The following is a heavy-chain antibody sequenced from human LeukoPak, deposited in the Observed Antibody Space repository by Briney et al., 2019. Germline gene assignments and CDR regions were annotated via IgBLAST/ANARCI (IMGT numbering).Heavy chain of an antibody. J-gene: IGHJ4*02. V-gene: IGHV3-48*03. CDR2: ITGSGDTI. CDR1: GFTFSSYE. Sequence: GGSLRLSYSASGFTFSSYEMNWVRQAPGKGLEWISYITGSGDTIYYADSVKGRFTISRDNAKNSLFLQMNSLTADDTAVYYCARERTTIVSGTTIGAYWGQGTLVTVSS. D-gene: IGHD2/OR15-2a*01. CDR3: ARERTTIVSGTTIGAY.